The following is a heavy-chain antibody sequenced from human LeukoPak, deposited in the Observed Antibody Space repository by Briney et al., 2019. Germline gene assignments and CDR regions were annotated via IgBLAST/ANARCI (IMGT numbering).Heavy chain of an antibody. CDR2: IVPDGRDT. Sequence: ASVKVSCKASGYPFSAHHIHWVRQAPGQGLEWMGWIVPDGRDTKYAEKFQGRMTMTVDTSITTAYMELHSLTSDDTAVYYCSGRYDPGPVWGQGTLITASS. J-gene: IGHJ4*02. D-gene: IGHD3-10*02. CDR3: SGRYDPGPV. V-gene: IGHV1-2*02. CDR1: GYPFSAHH.